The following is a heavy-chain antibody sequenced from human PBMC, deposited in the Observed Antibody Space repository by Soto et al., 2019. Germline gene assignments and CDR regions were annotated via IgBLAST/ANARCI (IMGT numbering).Heavy chain of an antibody. D-gene: IGHD6-6*01. J-gene: IGHJ6*04. CDR1: GFTFRSYS. CDR2: INPSGDST. CDR3: AKRPKAGRPVDV. V-gene: IGHV3-23*01. Sequence: EVQLSESGGGLVQPGGSLRLSCAASGFTFRSYSMSWVRQAPGKGLEWVSAINPSGDSTYYADSVKGRLTISRDNSKNTVYQQINSLRAEDTAIYYCAKRPKAGRPVDVWGKGTTVTVSS.